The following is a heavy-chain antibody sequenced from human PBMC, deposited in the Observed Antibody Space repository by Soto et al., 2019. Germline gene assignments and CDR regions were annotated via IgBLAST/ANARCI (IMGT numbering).Heavy chain of an antibody. CDR2: SFYSGIT. D-gene: IGHD3-10*01. Sequence: QVQLQESGPRLVKPLQTLSLTCTVSGDSINSGDYYWSWIRQPPGRGLEWVGYSFYSGITDYNRSLKSRMTIAMDTSKNQFSLRLNSVTAADTAVYFCARWSGVGVAGMDVWGQGTTVSVSS. J-gene: IGHJ6*02. CDR1: GDSINSGDYY. CDR3: ARWSGVGVAGMDV. V-gene: IGHV4-30-4*01.